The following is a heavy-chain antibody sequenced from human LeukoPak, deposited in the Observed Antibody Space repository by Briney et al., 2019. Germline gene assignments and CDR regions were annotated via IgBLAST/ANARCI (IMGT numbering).Heavy chain of an antibody. Sequence: PSETLSLTCTVSGGSISSYYWSWIRQPPGKGLEWIGYIYYSGSTNYNPSLKSRVTISVDTSKNQFSLKLSSVTAADTAVYYCASDRSTVTGVFDYWGQGTLVTVSS. CDR2: IYYSGST. CDR1: GGSISSYY. J-gene: IGHJ4*02. V-gene: IGHV4-59*01. D-gene: IGHD4-17*01. CDR3: ASDRSTVTGVFDY.